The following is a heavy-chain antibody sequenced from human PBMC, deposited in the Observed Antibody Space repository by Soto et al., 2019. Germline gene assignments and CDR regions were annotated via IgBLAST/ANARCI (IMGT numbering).Heavy chain of an antibody. CDR1: GFTFSSYG. Sequence: QVQLVESGGGVVQPGRSLRLSCAASGFTFSSYGMHWVRQAPGKGLEWVAVIWYDGSNKYYADSVKGRFTISRDNSNNTLYLQMNSLRAEGTDVYYCARDRVSDSSSWWFDYWGQGTLVAVSS. V-gene: IGHV3-33*01. CDR2: IWYDGSNK. D-gene: IGHD6-13*01. J-gene: IGHJ4*02. CDR3: ARDRVSDSSSWWFDY.